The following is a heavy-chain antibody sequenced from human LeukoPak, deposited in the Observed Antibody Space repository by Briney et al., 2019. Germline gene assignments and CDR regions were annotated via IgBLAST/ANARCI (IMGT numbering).Heavy chain of an antibody. J-gene: IGHJ4*02. V-gene: IGHV3-30*18. CDR3: AKDGYSSSWYSHFDY. CDR1: GFTFSSYG. CDR2: ISDDGSYK. D-gene: IGHD6-13*01. Sequence: GGSLRLSCAASGFTFSSYGMHWVRQAPGKGLEWVAVISDDGSYKYYADSVKGRFTISRDNFKNTLYLQMNSLRAEDTAVYYFAKDGYSSSWYSHFDYWGQGTLVTVSS.